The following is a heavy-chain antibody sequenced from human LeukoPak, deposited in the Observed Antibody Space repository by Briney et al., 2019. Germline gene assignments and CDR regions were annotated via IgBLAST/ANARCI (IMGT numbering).Heavy chain of an antibody. J-gene: IGHJ4*02. Sequence: ASVKVSCKTSGYTFTGYYLFWVRQAPGQGLEWMGWINPNSGGTNYAQKFQGRVTMTRDTSIRTAYMELRRLTSDDTAVYYCVRLYDWGRLDYWGQGTLVTVSS. CDR1: GYTFTGYY. CDR2: INPNSGGT. D-gene: IGHD3-9*01. V-gene: IGHV1-2*02. CDR3: VRLYDWGRLDY.